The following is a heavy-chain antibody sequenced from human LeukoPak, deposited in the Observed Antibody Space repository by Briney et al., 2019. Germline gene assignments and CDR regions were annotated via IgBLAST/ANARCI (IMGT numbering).Heavy chain of an antibody. D-gene: IGHD1-26*01. Sequence: TGWSLRLSCAASGFTFSSYGMHWVRQAPGKGLEWVTFISYDGNNRKYADSVAGRFTISRDNSKNTLYLEMNGVRPEDTALYYCVRKIGSPPSPGHFDYWGQGTLVTVSS. CDR1: GFTFSSYG. V-gene: IGHV3-30*03. J-gene: IGHJ4*02. CDR3: VRKIGSPPSPGHFDY. CDR2: ISYDGNNR.